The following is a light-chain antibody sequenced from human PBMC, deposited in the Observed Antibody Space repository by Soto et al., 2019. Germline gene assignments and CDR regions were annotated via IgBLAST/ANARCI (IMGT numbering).Light chain of an antibody. J-gene: IGLJ2*01. Sequence: QTVVTQEPSFSVSPGGTVTLTCGLSSGSVSTSYYASWYQQTPGQAPRTLIHSTNTRSSGVPDRFSGSILGTKAALTITGAQPDDESDFCCVLYMGTTILFGGGTKLTVL. V-gene: IGLV8-61*01. CDR3: VLYMGTTIL. CDR1: SGSVSTSYY. CDR2: STN.